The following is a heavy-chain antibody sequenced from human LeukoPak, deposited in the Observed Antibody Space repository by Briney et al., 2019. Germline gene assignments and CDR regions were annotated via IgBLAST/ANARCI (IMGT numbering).Heavy chain of an antibody. J-gene: IGHJ3*02. CDR1: GGTFSSYA. CDR2: IIPIFGTA. Sequence: GASVKVSCKASGGTFSSYAISWVRQAPEQGLEWMGGIIPIFGTANYAQKFQGRVTITADESTSTAYMELSSLRSEDTAVYYCARDTFSPDDAFDIWGQGTMVTVSS. D-gene: IGHD3-16*01. CDR3: ARDTFSPDDAFDI. V-gene: IGHV1-69*13.